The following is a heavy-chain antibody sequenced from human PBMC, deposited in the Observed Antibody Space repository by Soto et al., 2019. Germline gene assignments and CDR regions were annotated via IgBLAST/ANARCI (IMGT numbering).Heavy chain of an antibody. Sequence: SVKVSCKASGGTFSIYAISLVRQAPGQGLEWMGGIIPIFGTANYAQKFQGRVTITADESTSTAYMELSSLRSEDTAVYYCARGAITIFGVVPTSWFDRWGQGTLVTVSS. CDR3: ARGAITIFGVVPTSWFDR. J-gene: IGHJ5*02. D-gene: IGHD3-3*01. CDR1: GGTFSIYA. CDR2: IIPIFGTA. V-gene: IGHV1-69*13.